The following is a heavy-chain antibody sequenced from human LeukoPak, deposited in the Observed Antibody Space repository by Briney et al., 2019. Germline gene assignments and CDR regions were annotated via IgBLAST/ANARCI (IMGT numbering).Heavy chain of an antibody. D-gene: IGHD3-22*01. V-gene: IGHV4-38-2*02. CDR1: GYSISSGYY. J-gene: IGHJ4*02. Sequence: SETLSLTCTISGYSISSGYYWGWIRQPPGKGLEWIGSIYHSGSTYYNPSLKSRVTISVDTSKNQFSLKLSSVTAADTAVYYCARLNYYDSSGYYEYYFDYWGQGTLVTVSS. CDR3: ARLNYYDSSGYYEYYFDY. CDR2: IYHSGST.